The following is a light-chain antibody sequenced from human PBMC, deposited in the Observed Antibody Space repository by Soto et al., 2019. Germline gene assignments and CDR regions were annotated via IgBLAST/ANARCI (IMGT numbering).Light chain of an antibody. Sequence: DIQMTQSPSTLSASVGDRVTITCRASQSISSWLAWYQQKPGKAPKLLIYDASSLESGVPSRFSGSRSGTGFTLTISSLQPDDFATYYCQQYNSYSRTFGQGTKVEIK. J-gene: IGKJ1*01. CDR3: QQYNSYSRT. CDR1: QSISSW. CDR2: DAS. V-gene: IGKV1-5*01.